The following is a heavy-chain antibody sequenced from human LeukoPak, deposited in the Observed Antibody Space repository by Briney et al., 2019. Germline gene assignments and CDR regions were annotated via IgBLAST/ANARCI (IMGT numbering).Heavy chain of an antibody. V-gene: IGHV3-15*04. D-gene: IGHD1-7*01. Sequence: GGSLRLSCAASGLTFNYAWMSWVRQVPGKGLEWVGQTVSEIDGGTTDYAAPVKGRFTISRDDSKSTLYLQMNSLKIEDTAVYYCTTDEDWNYARKDVWGQGATVIVSS. J-gene: IGHJ6*02. CDR1: GLTFNYAW. CDR2: TVSEIDGGTT. CDR3: TTDEDWNYARKDV.